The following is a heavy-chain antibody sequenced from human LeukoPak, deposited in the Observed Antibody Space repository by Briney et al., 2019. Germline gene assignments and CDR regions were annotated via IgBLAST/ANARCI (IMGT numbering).Heavy chain of an antibody. J-gene: IGHJ6*02. CDR3: ARRSPGWELLGYYYYYGMDV. V-gene: IGHV1-8*01. Sequence: ASVRVSCKASGYTFTSYDTNWVRHATGQGLEWMGWTNPNSGNTVYAQKFQGRVTMTRNTSISTAYMELSSLRSEDTAVYYCARRSPGWELLGYYYYYGMDVWGQGTTVTVSS. D-gene: IGHD1-26*01. CDR2: TNPNSGNT. CDR1: GYTFTSYD.